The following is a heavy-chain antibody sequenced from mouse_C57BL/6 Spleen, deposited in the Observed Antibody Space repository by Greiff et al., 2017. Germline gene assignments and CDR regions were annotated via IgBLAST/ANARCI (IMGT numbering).Heavy chain of an antibody. CDR1: GFNIKDYY. D-gene: IGHD1-1*01. Sequence: VQLQQSGAELVKPGASVKLSCTASGFNIKDYYMHWVKQRTEQGLEWIGRIDPEDGETKYAPKFQGKATITADTSSNTAYLQRSSLTSEDTAVYYCARAMGYYGSRESYWYFDVWGTGTTVTVSS. CDR2: IDPEDGET. CDR3: ARAMGYYGSRESYWYFDV. V-gene: IGHV14-2*01. J-gene: IGHJ1*03.